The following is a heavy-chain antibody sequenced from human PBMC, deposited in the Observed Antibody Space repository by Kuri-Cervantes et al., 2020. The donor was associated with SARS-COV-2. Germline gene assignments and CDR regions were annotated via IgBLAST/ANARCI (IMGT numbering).Heavy chain of an antibody. J-gene: IGHJ4*02. CDR3: ARGSPYCSSTSCYMEVYYFDY. CDR1: GGSFSGYY. D-gene: IGHD2-2*02. CDR2: INHSGST. V-gene: IGHV4-34*01. Sequence: SETLSLTCAVYGGSFSGYYWSWIRQPPGKGLEWIGEINHSGSTNYNPSLKSRVTISVDTSKNQFSPKLSSVTAADTAVYYCARGSPYCSSTSCYMEVYYFDYWGQGTLVTVSS.